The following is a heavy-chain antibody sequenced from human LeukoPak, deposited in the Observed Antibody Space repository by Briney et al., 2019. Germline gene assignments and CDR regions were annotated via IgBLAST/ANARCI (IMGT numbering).Heavy chain of an antibody. V-gene: IGHV2-70*11. J-gene: IGHJ4*02. Sequence: SGPTLVNPTQTLTLTCTFSGFSLRTSGMCVSWIRQPPGKALEWLARIDWDDDKYYSTSLKTRLTISKDTSKNQVALTMTNIDPLDTATYYCARVLRGPRDSSGNYYYFDYWGQGTPVTVSS. CDR3: ARVLRGPRDSSGNYYYFDY. CDR2: IDWDDDK. D-gene: IGHD3-22*01. CDR1: GFSLRTSGMC.